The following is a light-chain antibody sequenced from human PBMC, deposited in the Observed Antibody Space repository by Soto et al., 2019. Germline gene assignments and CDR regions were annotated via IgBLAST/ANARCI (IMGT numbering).Light chain of an antibody. CDR2: RNH. Sequence: QPVLTQSPSASATPGQRVTISCSGGRSNIGTYAVNWYQQLPGTAPTLLIFRNHQRPSGVPDRFSGSKSGTSASLAISGPQSEDEADYYCAAWDDSLRAVVFGGGTQLTVL. CDR3: AAWDDSLRAVV. V-gene: IGLV1-44*01. CDR1: RSNIGTYA. J-gene: IGLJ2*01.